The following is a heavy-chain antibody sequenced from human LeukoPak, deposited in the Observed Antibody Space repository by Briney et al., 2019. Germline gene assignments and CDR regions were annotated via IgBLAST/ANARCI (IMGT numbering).Heavy chain of an antibody. CDR3: ATTVGAIAGMDY. J-gene: IGHJ4*02. Sequence: PAGSLRLSCAAPGFSFTNAWVTWVRQAPGKGLEWVGHIKSRTDGWTTHYAAPVKGRFTISRDDSRNMVYLQMNSLKTEDTAVYYCATTVGAIAGMDYWGQGALVTVSS. V-gene: IGHV3-15*01. D-gene: IGHD1-26*01. CDR2: IKSRTDGWTT. CDR1: GFSFTNAW.